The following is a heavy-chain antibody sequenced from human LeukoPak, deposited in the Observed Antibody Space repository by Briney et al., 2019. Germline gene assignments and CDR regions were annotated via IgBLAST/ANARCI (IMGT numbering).Heavy chain of an antibody. CDR1: GFTFSSYA. V-gene: IGHV3-30-3*01. J-gene: IGHJ4*02. Sequence: GGSLRLSCAASGFTFSSYAMHWVRQAPGKGLEWVAVISYDGSNKYYADSVKGRFTISRDNSKNTLYLQTNSLRAEDTAVYYCARDQADSSLDYWGQGTLVTVSS. CDR3: ARDQADSSLDY. CDR2: ISYDGSNK. D-gene: IGHD6-13*01.